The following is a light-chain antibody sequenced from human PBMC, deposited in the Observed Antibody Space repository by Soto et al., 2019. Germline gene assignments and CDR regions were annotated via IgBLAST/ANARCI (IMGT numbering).Light chain of an antibody. CDR1: SSDVGSYKL. J-gene: IGLJ1*01. Sequence: QSVLTQPASVSGSPGQSITISCTGTSSDVGSYKLVSWYQQHPGKAPKLMIYEGSKRPSGVSNRFSGSKSGNTASLTISGLQAEDEADYYCCSYAGSSTFYVFGTGTKV. V-gene: IGLV2-23*01. CDR2: EGS. CDR3: CSYAGSSTFYV.